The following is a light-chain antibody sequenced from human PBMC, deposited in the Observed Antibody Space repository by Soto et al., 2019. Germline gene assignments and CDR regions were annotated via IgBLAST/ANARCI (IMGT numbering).Light chain of an antibody. CDR2: DVN. V-gene: IGLV2-11*01. CDR3: CSYAGTYTYV. CDR1: SIDVGGYNY. Sequence: QSVLTQPRSVSGSPGQSVTISCTFTSIDVGGYNYVSWYQQHPGKAPKVMIYDVNKRPSGVPQRFSASKSGNTASLTISGLQAEDEADYYCCSYAGTYTYVFGIGTKVTVL. J-gene: IGLJ1*01.